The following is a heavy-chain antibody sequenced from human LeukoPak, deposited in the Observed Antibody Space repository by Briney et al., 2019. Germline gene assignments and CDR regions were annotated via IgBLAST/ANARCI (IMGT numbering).Heavy chain of an antibody. CDR1: GGSFSGYY. Sequence: ASETLSLTCAVYGGSFSGYYWSWIRQPPGKGLEWIGEINHSGSTNYNPSLKSRVTISVDTSKNQFSLRLSSVTAADTAVYYCARYYGGGWWYFDLWGRGTLVTVSS. CDR3: ARYYGGGWWYFDL. V-gene: IGHV4-34*01. J-gene: IGHJ2*01. D-gene: IGHD4-23*01. CDR2: INHSGST.